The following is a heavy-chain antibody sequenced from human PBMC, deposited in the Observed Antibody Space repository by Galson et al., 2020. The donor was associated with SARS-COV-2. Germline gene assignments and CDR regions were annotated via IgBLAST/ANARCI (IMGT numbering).Heavy chain of an antibody. CDR3: AKDVRDGYNFFDY. J-gene: IGHJ4*02. D-gene: IGHD1-1*01. CDR2: ISYDGSNK. Sequence: GESLKISCAASGFTFRSYGMHWVRQAPGKGLEWVAVISYDGSNKYYADSVKGRFTISRDNSKNTLYLQMNSLRAEDTAVYYCAKDVRDGYNFFDYWGQGTLVTVSS. V-gene: IGHV3-30*18. CDR1: GFTFRSYG.